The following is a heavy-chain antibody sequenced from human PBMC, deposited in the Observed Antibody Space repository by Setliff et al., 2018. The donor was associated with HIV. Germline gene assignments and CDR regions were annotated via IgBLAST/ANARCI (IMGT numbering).Heavy chain of an antibody. CDR1: GGSFSEYY. V-gene: IGHV4-34*01. J-gene: IGHJ6*03. CDR3: ARGATLLPGYSDRWEYFYMDV. D-gene: IGHD5-12*01. Sequence: SETLSLTCAVYGGSFSEYYWSWIRQSPGKGLEWIGEINHSGSTHYNPPLKSRATISVDTSKNQFPLRLNSVTAADTAVYYCARGATLLPGYSDRWEYFYMDVWGKGTTVTVSS. CDR2: INHSGST.